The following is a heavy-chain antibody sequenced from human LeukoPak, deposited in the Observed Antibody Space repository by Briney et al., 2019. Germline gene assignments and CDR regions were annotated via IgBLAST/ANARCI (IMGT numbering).Heavy chain of an antibody. V-gene: IGHV5-51*01. J-gene: IGHJ4*02. CDR2: IYPGDSDT. CDR1: GYSFTTYW. CDR3: ARQHGSGSYYSRAIDY. Sequence: EESLKISCEAPGYSFTTYWIGWVRQMPGKGLEWMGIIYPGDSDTRYSPSFQGQVTISADKSINTAYLQWSSLKASDTAMYYCARQHGSGSYYSRAIDYWGQGTLVTVSS. D-gene: IGHD3-10*01.